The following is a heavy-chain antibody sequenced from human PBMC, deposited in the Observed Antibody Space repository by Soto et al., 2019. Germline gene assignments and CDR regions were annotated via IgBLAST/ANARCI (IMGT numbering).Heavy chain of an antibody. CDR2: IIPILGIA. V-gene: IGHV1-69*02. J-gene: IGHJ3*01. CDR3: ARGPDYYDSSGYR. D-gene: IGHD3-22*01. CDR1: GGTFSSYT. Sequence: QVPLVQSGAEVKKPGSSVKVSCKASGGTFSSYTISWVRQAPGQGLEWMGRIIPILGIANYAQKFQGRVTITADKSTSTAYMELSSLRSEDTAVYYCARGPDYYDSSGYRWGQGTMVTVSS.